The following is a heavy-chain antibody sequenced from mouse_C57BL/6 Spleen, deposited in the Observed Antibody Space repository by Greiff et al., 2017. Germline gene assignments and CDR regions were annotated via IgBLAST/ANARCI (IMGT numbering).Heavy chain of an antibody. CDR3: ARGPGTRYWYFDV. CDR2: ILPGSGST. J-gene: IGHJ1*03. CDR1: GYTFTGYW. D-gene: IGHD4-1*01. V-gene: IGHV1-9*01. Sequence: VPLPPSGAALMPPGASVTLSCPATGYTFTGYWLEWVTPRPGPGLEWIGEILPGSGSTNYNEKFKGKATFTADTSSNTAYMQLSSLTTEDSAIYYGARGPGTRYWYFDVWGTGTTVTVSS.